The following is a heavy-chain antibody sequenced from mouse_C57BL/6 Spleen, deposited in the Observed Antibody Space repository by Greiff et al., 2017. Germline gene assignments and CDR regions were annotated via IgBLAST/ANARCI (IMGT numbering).Heavy chain of an antibody. CDR1: GYSITSDY. Sequence: VQLKQSGPGLAKPSQTLSLTCSVTGYSITSDYWNWIRKFPGNKLEYMGYISYSGSTYYNPSLKSRISITRDTSKNQYYLQLNSVTTEDTATYYCARCLYDGYSYWYFDVWGTGTTVTVSS. CDR2: ISYSGST. J-gene: IGHJ1*03. V-gene: IGHV3-8*01. CDR3: ARCLYDGYSYWYFDV. D-gene: IGHD2-3*01.